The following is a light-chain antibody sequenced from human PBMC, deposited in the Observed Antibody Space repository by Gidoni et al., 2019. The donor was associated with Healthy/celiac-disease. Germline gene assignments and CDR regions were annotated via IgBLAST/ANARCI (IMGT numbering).Light chain of an antibody. J-gene: IGKJ3*01. CDR2: DAS. Sequence: DIQMNQSPSSLSTSVGDRVTITCQASQDISNYLNWYQQKPGKAPKLLIYDASNLETGVPSRFSGSGSGTDFTFTISSLQPEDIATYYCQQYDNLFTFGPGTKVEIK. CDR1: QDISNY. V-gene: IGKV1-33*01. CDR3: QQYDNLFT.